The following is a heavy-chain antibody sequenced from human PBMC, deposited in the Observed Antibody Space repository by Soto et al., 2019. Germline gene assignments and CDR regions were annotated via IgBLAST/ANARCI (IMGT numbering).Heavy chain of an antibody. V-gene: IGHV2-26*01. Sequence: QVTLKESVPVLVKPTETLTLTCTVSGFSLSNARMGVSWTRQPPGKALEWLAHIFSNDEKSYSTSLKSRLTISKDTSKSQVVLTMTNMDPVDTATYYCARTYYGMDVWGQGTTVTVSS. CDR2: IFSNDEK. J-gene: IGHJ6*02. CDR3: ARTYYGMDV. CDR1: GFSLSNARMG.